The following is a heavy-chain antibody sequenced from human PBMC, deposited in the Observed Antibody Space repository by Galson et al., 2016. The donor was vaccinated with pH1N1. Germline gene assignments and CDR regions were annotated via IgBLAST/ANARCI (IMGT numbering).Heavy chain of an antibody. J-gene: IGHJ3*02. D-gene: IGHD1-26*01. V-gene: IGHV6-1*01. Sequence: CAISGDSVSSIDAAWNWIRQSPSGGLEWLGRTYYRSRWIYDYAGSVSGRITINPDTSKNQFSLQLSSVTPEDTAVYYCAREGVTESGRWENAFAIWGQGPMVTVS. CDR3: AREGVTESGRWENAFAI. CDR1: GDSVSSIDAA. CDR2: TYYRSRWIY.